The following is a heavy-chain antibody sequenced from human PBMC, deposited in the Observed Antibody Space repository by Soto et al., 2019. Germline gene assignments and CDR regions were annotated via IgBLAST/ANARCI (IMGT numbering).Heavy chain of an antibody. D-gene: IGHD5-18*01. V-gene: IGHV4-31*03. CDR2: INYRGTT. CDR3: ARESYSFGRAFDI. Sequence: SETLSLTCTVSGGSINSDGYYWIWIRQHLEKGLERIRYINYRGTTYYNPSLESRLTISVDTSEKQCSLQLTSVVAADTALYYCARESYSFGRAFDIWGHGTLVTVS. J-gene: IGHJ4*01. CDR1: GGSINSDGYY.